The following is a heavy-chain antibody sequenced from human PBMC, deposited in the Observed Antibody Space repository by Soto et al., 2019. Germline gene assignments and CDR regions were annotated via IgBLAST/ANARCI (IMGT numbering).Heavy chain of an antibody. CDR2: ISGTGGST. CDR1: GFTFSIYA. Sequence: SCATSGFTFSIYAMSWVRQAPGKGLEWVSAISGTGGSTYYADSVKGRFIVSRDNSKNTLYLQVNSLRAEDTAVYYCAKATERGSVAYYYGMDVWGQGTTVTVSS. D-gene: IGHD1-1*01. J-gene: IGHJ6*02. CDR3: AKATERGSVAYYYGMDV. V-gene: IGHV3-23*01.